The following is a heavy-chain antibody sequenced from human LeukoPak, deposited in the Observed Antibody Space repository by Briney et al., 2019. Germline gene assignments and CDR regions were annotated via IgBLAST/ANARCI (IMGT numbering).Heavy chain of an antibody. J-gene: IGHJ4*02. CDR2: IYHSGST. V-gene: IGHV4-4*02. D-gene: IGHD3-10*01. CDR1: GGSISSSNW. Sequence: KASETLSLTCAVSGGSISSSNWGSWVRQPPGQGLEWIGEIYHSGSTNYNPSLKGRVTISVDKSKNQFSLKLSSVTAADTAVYYCARESTITMVRGVISPYYFDYWGQGTLVTVSS. CDR3: ARESTITMVRGVISPYYFDY.